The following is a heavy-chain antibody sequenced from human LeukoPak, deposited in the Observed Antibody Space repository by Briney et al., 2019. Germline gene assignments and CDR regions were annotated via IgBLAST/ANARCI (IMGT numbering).Heavy chain of an antibody. CDR3: ARGGSISFLEWLLWANNWFDP. CDR1: GYSMSSGYY. V-gene: IGHV4-38-2*02. CDR2: MYHTGST. J-gene: IGHJ5*02. D-gene: IGHD3-3*01. Sequence: KPSETLSLTCTVSGYSMSSGYYWGWIRQPPERGLEWIGSMYHTGSTYYNPSLKSRVAISVDTSKNQFYLKLSSVTAADTAVYYCARGGSISFLEWLLWANNWFDPWGQGTLVTVSS.